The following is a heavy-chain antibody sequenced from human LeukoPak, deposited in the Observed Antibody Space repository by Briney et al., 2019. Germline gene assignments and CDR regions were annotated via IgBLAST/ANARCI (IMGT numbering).Heavy chain of an antibody. Sequence: SGGSLRLSCAASGFTFSNAWMSWVRQAPGKGLEWVGRIKSKTDGGTTDYAAPVKGRFPISRDDSKNTLYLQMNSLKTEDTAVYYCTTDWRTWIQLWLGWTYTDYWGQGTLVTVSS. CDR3: TTDWRTWIQLWLGWTYTDY. CDR2: IKSKTDGGTT. V-gene: IGHV3-15*01. CDR1: GFTFSNAW. D-gene: IGHD5-18*01. J-gene: IGHJ4*02.